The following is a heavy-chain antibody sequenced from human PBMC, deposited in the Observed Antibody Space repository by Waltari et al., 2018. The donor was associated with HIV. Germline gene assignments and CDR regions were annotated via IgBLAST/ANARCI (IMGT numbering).Heavy chain of an antibody. J-gene: IGHJ4*02. CDR1: GFTFSRYG. CDR2: ILYDGSNK. Sequence: QVQLVESGGGVVQPGRSLRLSCAASGFTFSRYGMYWVRQAPGKGLEWVSVILYDGSNKYYADSVKGRFTISRDNSKNTLYLQMNSLRAEDTAVYYCAKDQGGATYIFDYWGQGTLVTVSS. V-gene: IGHV3-30*18. CDR3: AKDQGGATYIFDY. D-gene: IGHD1-26*01.